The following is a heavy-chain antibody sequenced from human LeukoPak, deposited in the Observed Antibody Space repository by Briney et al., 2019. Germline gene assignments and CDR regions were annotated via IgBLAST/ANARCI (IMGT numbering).Heavy chain of an antibody. CDR1: GFTFSSYA. V-gene: IGHV3-53*01. Sequence: GGSLRLSCAASGFTFSSYAMSWVRQAPGKGLEWVSVIYSGGSTYYADSVKGRFTISRDNSKNTLYLQMNSLRAEDTAVYYCASYGDYDEFDPWGQGTLVTVSS. CDR2: IYSGGST. D-gene: IGHD4-17*01. CDR3: ASYGDYDEFDP. J-gene: IGHJ5*02.